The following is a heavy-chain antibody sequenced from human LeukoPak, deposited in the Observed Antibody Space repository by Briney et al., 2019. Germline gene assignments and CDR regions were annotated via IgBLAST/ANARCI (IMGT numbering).Heavy chain of an antibody. D-gene: IGHD5-18*01. V-gene: IGHV3-21*04. Sequence: GGSLRLSCAASGFTFSSYSMNWVRQAPGKGLEWVSSISSSSSYIYYADSVKGRFTISRDNSKDSLYLQMSSLRAEDTAVYYCAKDSGYTYGLSPYYFDCWGQGTLVTVSA. CDR1: GFTFSSYS. CDR2: ISSSSSYI. J-gene: IGHJ4*02. CDR3: AKDSGYTYGLSPYYFDC.